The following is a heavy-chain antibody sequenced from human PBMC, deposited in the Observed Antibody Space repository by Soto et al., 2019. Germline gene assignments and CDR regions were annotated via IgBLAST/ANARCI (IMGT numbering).Heavy chain of an antibody. CDR1: GGSRRDYS. J-gene: IGHJ4*02. CDR2: MNHSGNS. CDR3: AGGGGHTGYFFDY. Sequence: QVQLQQWGAGLLKPSQTLSLRCAVYGGSRRDYSWTWIRQSPGNGLEWIGEMNHSGNSKYNPSLKSRVTSSVDKSKNQCSLILTAVTAAGTAIYHCAGGGGHTGYFFDYWGQGTPVTVSS. D-gene: IGHD5-12*01. V-gene: IGHV4-34*01.